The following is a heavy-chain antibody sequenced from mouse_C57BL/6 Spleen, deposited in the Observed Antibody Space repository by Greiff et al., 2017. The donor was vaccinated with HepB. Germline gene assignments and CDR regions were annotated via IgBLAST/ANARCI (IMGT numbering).Heavy chain of an antibody. CDR1: GYAFTNYL. CDR3: AGYYDYEEYYFDY. J-gene: IGHJ2*01. CDR2: INPGSGGT. Sequence: QVQLQQSGAELVRPGTSVKVSCKASGYAFTNYLIEWVKQRPGQGLEWIGVINPGSGGTNYNEKFKGKATLTADKSSSTAYMQLSSLTSEDSAVYFCAGYYDYEEYYFDYWGQGTTLTVSS. D-gene: IGHD2-4*01. V-gene: IGHV1-54*01.